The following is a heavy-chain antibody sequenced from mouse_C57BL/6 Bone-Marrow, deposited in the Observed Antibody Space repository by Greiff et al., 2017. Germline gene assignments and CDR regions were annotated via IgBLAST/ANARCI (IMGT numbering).Heavy chain of an antibody. Sequence: VQLQQPGAELVMPGASVKLSCKASGYTFTSYWMHWVKQRPGQGLEWIGEIDPSDSYTNYNQKFKGKSTLTVDQSSSTAYMQLSSLTSEDSAVDYSARELRPHYFDYWGQGTTLTVSS. J-gene: IGHJ2*01. CDR3: ARELRPHYFDY. CDR1: GYTFTSYW. V-gene: IGHV1-69*01. CDR2: IDPSDSYT. D-gene: IGHD3-2*02.